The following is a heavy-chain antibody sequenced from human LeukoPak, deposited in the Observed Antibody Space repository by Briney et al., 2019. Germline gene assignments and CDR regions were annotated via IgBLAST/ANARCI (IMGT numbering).Heavy chain of an antibody. V-gene: IGHV1-46*01. CDR3: VRDQEGFDY. Sequence: ASVKVSCKASGYTFTSNYIHWVRQAPGQRLEWMGMIYPRDGSTSYAQKFQGRVTVTRDTSTSTVHMELSGLRSEDTAVYYCVRDQEGFDYWGQGTLVTVSS. J-gene: IGHJ4*02. CDR1: GYTFTSNY. CDR2: IYPRDGST.